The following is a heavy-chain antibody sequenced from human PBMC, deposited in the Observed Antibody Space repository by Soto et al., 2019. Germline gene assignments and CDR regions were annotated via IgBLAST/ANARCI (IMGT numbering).Heavy chain of an antibody. CDR1: GYTFTSYY. V-gene: IGHV1-46*01. D-gene: IGHD4-17*01. J-gene: IGHJ4*02. CDR3: ARARSIDYGDYDGARGQGYFDY. CDR2: INPSGGST. Sequence: ASVKVSCKASGYTFTSYYMHWVRQAPGQGLEWMGIINPSGGSTSYAQKFQGRVTMTRDTSTSTVYMELSSLRSEDTAVYYCARARSIDYGDYDGARGQGYFDYWGQGTLVTVSS.